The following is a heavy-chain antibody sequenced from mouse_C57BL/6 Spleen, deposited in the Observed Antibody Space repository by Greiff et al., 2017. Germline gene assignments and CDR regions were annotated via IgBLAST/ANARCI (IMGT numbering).Heavy chain of an antibody. D-gene: IGHD2-4*01. CDR1: GYTFTSYW. Sequence: QVQLQQSGTELVKPGASVKLSCKASGYTFTSYWMHWVKQRPGQGLEWIGNINPSNGGTNYNEKFKGKATLTVDKSSSTAYMQLRSLTSEDSAVEYCARDDYGGGYYFDYWGQGTTLTVSS. CDR3: ARDDYGGGYYFDY. CDR2: INPSNGGT. V-gene: IGHV1-53*01. J-gene: IGHJ2*01.